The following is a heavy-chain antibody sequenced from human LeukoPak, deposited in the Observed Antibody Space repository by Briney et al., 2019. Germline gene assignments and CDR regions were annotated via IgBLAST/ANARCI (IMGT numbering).Heavy chain of an antibody. CDR2: IRYDGSNK. Sequence: GGPLRLSCAASGFTFSSYGMHWVRQAPGKGLEGVAFIRYDGSNKYYADSVKGRFPISRDNPKNTLYLQMNRLRADDTAVYYCARGPYSSSFWDYYYMDVWGKGTTVTVSS. CDR3: ARGPYSSSFWDYYYMDV. J-gene: IGHJ6*03. CDR1: GFTFSSYG. V-gene: IGHV3-30*02. D-gene: IGHD2/OR15-2a*01.